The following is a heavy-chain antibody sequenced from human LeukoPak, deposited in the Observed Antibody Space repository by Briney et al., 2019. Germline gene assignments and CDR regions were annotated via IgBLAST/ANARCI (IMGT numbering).Heavy chain of an antibody. D-gene: IGHD3-9*01. Sequence: GRSLRLSCAASGFPFTTYWMSWVRQAPGKGLEWLANIKQDGSEKYYVDSVRGRFTISRDNAQNSVYLQMNSLRAEDTAVYYCVRDRYDLVTGYNDAFDLWGQGTIVTVSS. CDR2: IKQDGSEK. V-gene: IGHV3-7*01. J-gene: IGHJ3*01. CDR1: GFPFTTYW. CDR3: VRDRYDLVTGYNDAFDL.